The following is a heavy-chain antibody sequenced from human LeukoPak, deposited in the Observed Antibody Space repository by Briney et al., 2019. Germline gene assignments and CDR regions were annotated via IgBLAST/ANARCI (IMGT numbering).Heavy chain of an antibody. CDR3: ARGPRYCSSTSCNYGMDV. J-gene: IGHJ6*02. D-gene: IGHD2-2*01. Sequence: SVKVSCKASGGTFSSYAISWVRQAPEQGLEWMGRIIPIFGIANYAQKFQGRVTITADKSTSTAYMELSSLRSEDTAVYYCARGPRYCSSTSCNYGMDVWGQGTTVTVSS. CDR2: IIPIFGIA. CDR1: GGTFSSYA. V-gene: IGHV1-69*04.